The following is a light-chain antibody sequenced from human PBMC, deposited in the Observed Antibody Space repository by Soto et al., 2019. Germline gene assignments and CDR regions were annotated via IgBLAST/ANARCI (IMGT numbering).Light chain of an antibody. CDR1: QSVLHSSNNINY. J-gene: IGKJ2*02. CDR3: QQYYSPPWT. V-gene: IGKV4-1*01. CDR2: WAS. Sequence: DIVMTQSPDSLAVSLGERATINCKSSQSVLHSSNNINYLVWYQQKPGQPPKLLVYWASTRESGVPDRFSGSGSGTDFTLTISSLQAEDLAVYYCQQYYSPPWTFGRGTKLEIK.